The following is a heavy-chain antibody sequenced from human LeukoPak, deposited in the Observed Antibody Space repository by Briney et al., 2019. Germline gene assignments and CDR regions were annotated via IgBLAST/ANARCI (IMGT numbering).Heavy chain of an antibody. CDR2: ISGSGGST. Sequence: PGGSLRLSCAASGFTFSSYAMSWVRQAPGKGLEWVSAISGSGGSTYYADSVKGRFTISRDNSKNTLYLQMNSLRAEDTAVYYCARAPKNDFWRSPEDYWGQGTLVTVSS. CDR1: GFTFSSYA. V-gene: IGHV3-23*01. D-gene: IGHD3-3*01. CDR3: ARAPKNDFWRSPEDY. J-gene: IGHJ4*02.